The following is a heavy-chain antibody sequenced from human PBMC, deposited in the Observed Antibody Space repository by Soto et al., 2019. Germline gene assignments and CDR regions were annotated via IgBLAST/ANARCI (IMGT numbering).Heavy chain of an antibody. Sequence: XGSLRLSCAASGFTFSSYGMHWVRQAPGKGLEWVAVIWYDGSNKYYADSVKGRFTISRDNSKNTLYLQMNSLRAEDTAVYYCARGDCSSTSCFNYGMDVWAKGPRSP. CDR3: ARGDCSSTSCFNYGMDV. CDR1: GFTFSSYG. J-gene: IGHJ6*02. D-gene: IGHD2-2*01. CDR2: IWYDGSNK. V-gene: IGHV3-33*01.